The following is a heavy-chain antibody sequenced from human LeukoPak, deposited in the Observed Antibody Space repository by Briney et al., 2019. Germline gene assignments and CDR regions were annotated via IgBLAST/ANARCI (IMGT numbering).Heavy chain of an antibody. CDR3: ARGILYYYDSSGYYGVDY. D-gene: IGHD3-22*01. V-gene: IGHV1-2*06. J-gene: IGHJ4*02. Sequence: GASVKVSCKASGYTFTGYYMHWVRQAPGQGLEWMGRINPNSGGTNYAPKFQGRVTMTRDTSISTAYMELSRLRSDDTAGYYCARGILYYYDSSGYYGVDYWGQGTLVTVSS. CDR1: GYTFTGYY. CDR2: INPNSGGT.